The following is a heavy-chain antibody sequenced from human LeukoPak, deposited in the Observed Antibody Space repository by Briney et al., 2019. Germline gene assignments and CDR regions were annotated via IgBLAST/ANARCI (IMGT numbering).Heavy chain of an antibody. J-gene: IGHJ4*02. Sequence: SGGSLRLSCAASGFTFSSYAMSWVRQAPGKGLEWVSAISGSGGSTYYADSVKGRFTISRDNSKNTLYLQMNSLRAEDTAVYYCAKVRRKAVPAASFDYWGQGTLVTVSS. V-gene: IGHV3-23*01. CDR3: AKVRRKAVPAASFDY. CDR2: ISGSGGST. D-gene: IGHD2-2*01. CDR1: GFTFSSYA.